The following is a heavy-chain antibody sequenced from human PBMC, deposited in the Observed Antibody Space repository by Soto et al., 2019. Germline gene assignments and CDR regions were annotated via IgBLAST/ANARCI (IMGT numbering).Heavy chain of an antibody. J-gene: IGHJ4*02. CDR1: GYNFAGYW. Sequence: LGESLKISCKGSGYNFAGYWIAWVRQMPGEGLELMGIIYPSDSDTRYRPSFQGQVTISADKSISSAYLQWSSLRASDTAMYYCARGGVSTRTFDYWGQGTPVTVSS. CDR3: ARGGVSTRTFDY. V-gene: IGHV5-51*01. CDR2: IYPSDSDT. D-gene: IGHD3-3*01.